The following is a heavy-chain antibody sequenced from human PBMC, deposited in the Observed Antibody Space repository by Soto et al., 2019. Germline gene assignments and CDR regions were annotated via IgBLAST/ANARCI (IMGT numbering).Heavy chain of an antibody. Sequence: GGSLRLSCAASGFSFTNFAMSWVRQAPGKGLEWVAGIGASGNITWYADSVKGRLSISRDNSKNTLYLQLNSLRFEDTAVYYCAKDDFTDRGDDYFDYWGPGTLVTVSS. V-gene: IGHV3-23*01. CDR2: IGASGNIT. CDR3: AKDDFTDRGDDYFDY. D-gene: IGHD2-21*02. CDR1: GFSFTNFA. J-gene: IGHJ4*02.